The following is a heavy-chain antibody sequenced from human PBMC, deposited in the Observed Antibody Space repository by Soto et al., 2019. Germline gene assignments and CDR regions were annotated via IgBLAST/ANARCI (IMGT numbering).Heavy chain of an antibody. CDR1: GGSFSGYY. CDR2: INHSGST. V-gene: IGHV4-34*01. J-gene: IGHJ5*02. D-gene: IGHD3-3*01. CDR3: AREKTIFGVVIAQGWFDP. Sequence: SETLSLTCAVYGGSFSGYYWSWIRQPPGKGLEWIGEINHSGSTNYNPSLKSRVTISVDTSKNQFSLKLSSVTAADTAVYYCAREKTIFGVVIAQGWFDPWGQGTLVTVSS.